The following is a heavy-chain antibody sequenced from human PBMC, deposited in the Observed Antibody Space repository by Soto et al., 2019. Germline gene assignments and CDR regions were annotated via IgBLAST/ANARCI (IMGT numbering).Heavy chain of an antibody. V-gene: IGHV3-73*01. CDR3: TRGIVVVPAEYYYYYGMDV. CDR1: GFTFSGSA. J-gene: IGHJ6*02. Sequence: GGSLRLSCAASGFTFSGSAMHWARQASGKGLEWVGRIRSKANSYATAYAASVKGRFTISRDDSKNTAYLQMNSLKTEDTAVYYCTRGIVVVPAEYYYYYGMDVRGQGSTVTVSS. CDR2: IRSKANSYAT. D-gene: IGHD2-2*01.